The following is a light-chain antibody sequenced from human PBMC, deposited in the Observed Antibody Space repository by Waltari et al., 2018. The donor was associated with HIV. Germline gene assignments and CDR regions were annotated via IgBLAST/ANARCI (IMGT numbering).Light chain of an antibody. V-gene: IGLV1-40*01. CDR2: GNS. Sequence: QSVLTQPPSVSGAPGQRVTISCTGRRSHIGAGYAVPWYQQLPGTAPKLLIYGNSSRPSGVPDRFSGSKSGTSASLAITGLQAEDEADYYCQSYDSSLSVWVFGGGTKLTVL. J-gene: IGLJ3*02. CDR1: RSHIGAGYA. CDR3: QSYDSSLSVWV.